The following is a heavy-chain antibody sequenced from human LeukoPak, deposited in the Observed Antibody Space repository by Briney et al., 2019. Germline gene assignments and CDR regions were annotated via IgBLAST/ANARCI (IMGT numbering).Heavy chain of an antibody. J-gene: IGHJ4*02. CDR1: GFTFSSYA. D-gene: IGHD6-13*01. CDR3: AKTHASIWNVYVY. CDR2: ITAGGDST. Sequence: PGGSLRLSCAASGFTFSSYAMNWVRLAPGEGLEWVSAITAGGDSTYYAESVKGRFTISRDNLKNMVFLQMSTLRAEDTAIYYCAKTHASIWNVYVYWGQGTLVTVSS. V-gene: IGHV3-23*01.